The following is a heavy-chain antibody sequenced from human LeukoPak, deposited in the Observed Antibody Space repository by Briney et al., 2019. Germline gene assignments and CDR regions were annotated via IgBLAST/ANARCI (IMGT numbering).Heavy chain of an antibody. CDR1: GFTFGDHA. J-gene: IGHJ6*02. V-gene: IGHV3-49*04. CDR2: IRSKAYRGTT. Sequence: GGSLRLSCRGSGFTFGDHAMSWVRQAPGKGLEWVGFIRSKAYRGTTEYAASVKDRVTISRDDSASIVYLQMNSLRIEDTAVYYCARGPIQLWIHNAMDVWGQGTTVTVSS. D-gene: IGHD5-18*01. CDR3: ARGPIQLWIHNAMDV.